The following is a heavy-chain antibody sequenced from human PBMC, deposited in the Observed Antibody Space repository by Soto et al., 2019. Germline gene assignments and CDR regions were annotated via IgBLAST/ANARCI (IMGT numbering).Heavy chain of an antibody. V-gene: IGHV3-23*01. Sequence: EVQLLESGGGLVQPGGSLRLSCAASGFTFSTYAMNWVRQAPGNGLEWVSAISGSGGSIHYADSVKGRFTISRDNSKNTLSLQMNSLRDEDTAVDHCVKGYWKGDVWGQGTTVTVSS. CDR1: GFTFSTYA. CDR3: VKGYWKGDV. CDR2: ISGSGGSI. D-gene: IGHD1-1*01. J-gene: IGHJ6*02.